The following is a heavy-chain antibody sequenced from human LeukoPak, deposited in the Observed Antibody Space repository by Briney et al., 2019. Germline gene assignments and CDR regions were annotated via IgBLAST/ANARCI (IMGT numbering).Heavy chain of an antibody. D-gene: IGHD1-26*01. CDR1: GFTFSGYA. Sequence: GGSQRLSCAASGFTFSGYAMRWVRQAPGKGLEWVSGISGSGDTTDYADSVKGRFTISRDNSKNTLYLQMNSLRAEDTALYYCAGRSGTNYALDFWGQGTLVTVSS. CDR3: AGRSGTNYALDF. J-gene: IGHJ4*02. V-gene: IGHV3-23*01. CDR2: ISGSGDTT.